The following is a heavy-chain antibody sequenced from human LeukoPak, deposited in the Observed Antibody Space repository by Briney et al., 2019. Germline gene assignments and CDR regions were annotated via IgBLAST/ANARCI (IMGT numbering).Heavy chain of an antibody. D-gene: IGHD4-17*01. J-gene: IGHJ6*02. CDR2: ISYDGSNK. CDR3: AREDYGDSRIPYYGMDV. CDR1: GFTFSSYA. V-gene: IGHV3-30-3*01. Sequence: GASLRLSCAASGFTFSSYAMHWVRQAPGKGLEWVAVISYDGSNKYYADSVKGRFTISRDNSKNTLYLQMNSLRAEDTAVYYCAREDYGDSRIPYYGMDVWGQGTTVTVSS.